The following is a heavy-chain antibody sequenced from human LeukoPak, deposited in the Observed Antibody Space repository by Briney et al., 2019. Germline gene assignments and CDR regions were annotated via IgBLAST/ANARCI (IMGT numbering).Heavy chain of an antibody. J-gene: IGHJ4*02. CDR1: GLTFRDYA. CDR3: ARDRSPLDY. V-gene: IGHV3-21*01. Sequence: GGSLRLSCVGSGLTFRDYAMNWVRQAPGKGLEWVSSISSSSSYIYYADSVKGRFTISRDNAKNSLYLQMNSLRAEDTAVYYCARDRSPLDYWGQGTLVTVSS. CDR2: ISSSSSYI.